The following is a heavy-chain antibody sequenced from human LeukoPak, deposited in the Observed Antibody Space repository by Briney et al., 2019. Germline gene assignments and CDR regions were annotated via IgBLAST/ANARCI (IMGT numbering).Heavy chain of an antibody. D-gene: IGHD3/OR15-3a*01. CDR1: GFTFSSYA. Sequence: GGSLILSCAASGFTFSSYAMSWVRPAPGKGLEWVSVISGSGGSAYYADSVKGRFTISRDNSKNTLYLQMNSLRAEDTAVYYCAKGTDRFDPWGQGTLVTVSS. V-gene: IGHV3-23*01. J-gene: IGHJ5*02. CDR2: ISGSGGSA. CDR3: AKGTDRFDP.